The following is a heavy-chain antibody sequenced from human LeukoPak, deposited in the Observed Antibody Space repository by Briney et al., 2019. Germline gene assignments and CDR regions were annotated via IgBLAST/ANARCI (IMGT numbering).Heavy chain of an antibody. CDR1: GYTFTGYY. D-gene: IGHD6-19*01. CDR3: ARVDSSGWNLNWFDP. J-gene: IGHJ5*02. Sequence: ASVKVSCKASGYTFTGYYMHWVRQAPGQGLEWMGWINPNSGGTNYAQKFQGRVTMTRDTSISTAYMELSRLRSGDTAVYYCARVDSSGWNLNWFDPWGQGTLVTVSS. CDR2: INPNSGGT. V-gene: IGHV1-2*02.